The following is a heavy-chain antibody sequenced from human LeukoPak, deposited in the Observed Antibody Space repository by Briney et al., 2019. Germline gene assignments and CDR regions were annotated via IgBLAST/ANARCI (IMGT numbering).Heavy chain of an antibody. CDR1: GFTFSSYW. V-gene: IGHV3-74*01. J-gene: IGHJ3*02. CDR3: ARGTWTHAFDI. Sequence: GGSLRLSCAASGFTFSSYWMHWVRQAPGKGLVWVSRINTDGSSTSYADSVKGRFTISRDNAKNTLYLEMNSLRAEDTAVYYCARGTWTHAFDIWGQGTMVTVSS. CDR2: INTDGSST. D-gene: IGHD3/OR15-3a*01.